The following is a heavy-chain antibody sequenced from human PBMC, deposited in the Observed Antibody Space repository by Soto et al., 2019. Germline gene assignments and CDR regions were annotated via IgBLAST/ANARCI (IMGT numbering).Heavy chain of an antibody. CDR3: ARDLRITIFGVVTKPYDY. CDR1: GYTFTSYG. V-gene: IGHV1-18*01. CDR2: ISAYNGNT. Sequence: GASVKVSCKASGYTFTSYGISWVRQAPGQGLEWMGWISAYNGNTNYAQKLQGRVTMTTDTSTSTAYMELRSLRSDDTAVYYCARDLRITIFGVVTKPYDYWGQGTLVTVSS. D-gene: IGHD3-3*01. J-gene: IGHJ4*02.